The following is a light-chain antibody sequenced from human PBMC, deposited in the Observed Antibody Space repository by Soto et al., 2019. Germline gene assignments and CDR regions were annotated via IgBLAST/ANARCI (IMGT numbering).Light chain of an antibody. J-gene: IGLJ2*01. Sequence: QSVLTQPASVSGSPGQSITISCTGTSSDVGSFYLVSWYQQYPRKAPKLLMYEVNKRPSGVSNRFSGSKSGNTASLTISGLQAEDEANYYCCSYAPVNTLVFGGGTKVTVL. V-gene: IGLV2-23*02. CDR3: CSYAPVNTLV. CDR1: SSDVGSFYL. CDR2: EVN.